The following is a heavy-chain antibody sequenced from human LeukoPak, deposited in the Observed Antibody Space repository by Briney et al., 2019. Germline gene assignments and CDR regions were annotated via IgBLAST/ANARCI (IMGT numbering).Heavy chain of an antibody. D-gene: IGHD5-24*01. J-gene: IGHJ4*02. Sequence: GGSLRLSCAASGFTFSDYAMSWVRQAPGKGLEWVSAISGSGGSTYYADSVKGRFTVSRDNAKNSLYLQMNSLRAEDTAVYYCARHRDVYNPFDYWGQGTLVTVSS. CDR1: GFTFSDYA. CDR2: ISGSGGST. CDR3: ARHRDVYNPFDY. V-gene: IGHV3-23*01.